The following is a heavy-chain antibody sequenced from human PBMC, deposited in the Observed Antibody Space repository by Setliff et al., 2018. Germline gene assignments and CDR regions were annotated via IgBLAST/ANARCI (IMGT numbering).Heavy chain of an antibody. V-gene: IGHV4-61*02. CDR3: AREPIAVAGTRYFDL. J-gene: IGHJ2*01. D-gene: IGHD6-19*01. CDR2: IYTSGST. Sequence: SETLSLTCTVSGGSISSGSYYWSWIRQPAGKGLEWIGRIYTSGSTNYNPSLKSRVTISVDTSKNQFSLKLSSVTAADTAVYYCAREPIAVAGTRYFDLWGRGTLVTV. CDR1: GGSISSGSYY.